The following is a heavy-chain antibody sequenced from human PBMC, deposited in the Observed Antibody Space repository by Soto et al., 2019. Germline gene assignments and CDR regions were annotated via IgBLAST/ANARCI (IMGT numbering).Heavy chain of an antibody. D-gene: IGHD6-13*01. Sequence: ASVKVSCKASGYSFTIYGISWVRQAPGQGLEWMGWISAYNGNTNYAQKLQGRVTMTTDTSTSTAYMELRSLRSDDTAVYYCARDLAAAGRPNWFDPWGQGTLVTVSS. V-gene: IGHV1-18*01. J-gene: IGHJ5*02. CDR1: GYSFTIYG. CDR3: ARDLAAAGRPNWFDP. CDR2: ISAYNGNT.